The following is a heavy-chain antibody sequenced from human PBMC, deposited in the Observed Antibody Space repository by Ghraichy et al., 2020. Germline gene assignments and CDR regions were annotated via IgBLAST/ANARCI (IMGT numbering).Heavy chain of an antibody. J-gene: IGHJ4*02. V-gene: IGHV4-39*01. D-gene: IGHD4-23*01. Sequence: SKTLSLTCTVSGGSISSSSYYWGWIRQPPGKGLEWIGSIYYSGSTYYNPSLKSRVTISVDTSKNQFSLKLSSVTAADTAVYYCATIPQLQPFDYWGQGTLVTVSS. CDR1: GGSISSSSYY. CDR2: IYYSGST. CDR3: ATIPQLQPFDY.